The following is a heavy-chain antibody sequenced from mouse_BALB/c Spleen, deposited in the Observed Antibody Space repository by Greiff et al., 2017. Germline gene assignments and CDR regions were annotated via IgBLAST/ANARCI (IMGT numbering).Heavy chain of an antibody. CDR2: ISSGGST. D-gene: IGHD1-1*01. V-gene: IGHV5-6-5*01. Sequence: EVKLQESGGGLVKPGGSLKLSCADSGFTFSSYAMSWVRQTPEKRLEWVASISSGGSTYYPDSVKGRFTISRDNARNILYLQMSSLRSEDTAMYYCAREGRDEGYYAMDYWGQGTSVTVSS. CDR1: GFTFSSYA. CDR3: AREGRDEGYYAMDY. J-gene: IGHJ4*01.